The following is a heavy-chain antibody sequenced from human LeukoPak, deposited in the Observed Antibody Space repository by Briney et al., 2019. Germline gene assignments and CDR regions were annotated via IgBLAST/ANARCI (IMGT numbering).Heavy chain of an antibody. CDR1: GFTVSSYF. D-gene: IGHD3-22*01. J-gene: IGHJ3*02. V-gene: IGHV3-66*01. CDR2: IYSGGNT. CDR3: ARDASTMIVVAYNGRNDAFDI. Sequence: GGSLRLSCAVSGFTVSSYFISWVRQAPGKGLEWVSSIYSGGNTYYADSVKGRFTISRDNSKNTLYLQMNSLRDEDTAVYFCARDASTMIVVAYNGRNDAFDIWGQGTMVTVSS.